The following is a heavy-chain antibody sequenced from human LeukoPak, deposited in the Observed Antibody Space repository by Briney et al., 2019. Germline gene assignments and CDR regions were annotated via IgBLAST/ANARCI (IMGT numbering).Heavy chain of an antibody. Sequence: GGSLRLSCAASGFTFSSHAMHWVRQAPGKGLEWVAIISYDGSNKYYADSVKGRFTISRDNSKNTLYLQMNSLRAEDTAVYYCAKSYGDYVIPPFYGMDVWGQGTTVTVSS. CDR1: GFTFSSHA. J-gene: IGHJ6*02. CDR2: ISYDGSNK. D-gene: IGHD4-17*01. V-gene: IGHV3-30-3*02. CDR3: AKSYGDYVIPPFYGMDV.